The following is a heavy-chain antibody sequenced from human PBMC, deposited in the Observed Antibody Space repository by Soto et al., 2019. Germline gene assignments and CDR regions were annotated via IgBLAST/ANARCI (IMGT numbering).Heavy chain of an antibody. V-gene: IGHV4-30-4*01. CDR1: GGSISRDDYY. D-gene: IGHD1-26*01. CDR2: IYYTGKT. Sequence: QVQLQESGPGLVKPSQTLSLTCTVSGGSISRDDYYWTWVRQPPGKGLEWIGYIYYTGKTSYNPSLKCRLTMSLDTSKNQFSLKLSSVRVTDTAVYYCARDRSNSPDYFVYWGQGTLVTVSS. CDR3: ARDRSNSPDYFVY. J-gene: IGHJ4*02.